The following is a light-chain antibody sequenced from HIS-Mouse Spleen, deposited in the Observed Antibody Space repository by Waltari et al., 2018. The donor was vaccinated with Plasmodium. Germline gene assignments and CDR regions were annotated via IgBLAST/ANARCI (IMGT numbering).Light chain of an antibody. V-gene: IGKV3-15*01. Sequence: EIVMTQSPATLAVSPRESATPSCRARQSVSSNLAWYQQKPGQAPRLLIYGASTRATGIPARFSGSGSGTEFTLTISSLQSEDFAVYYCQQYNNWSFTFGPGTKVDIK. CDR2: GAS. CDR3: QQYNNWSFT. J-gene: IGKJ3*01. CDR1: QSVSSN.